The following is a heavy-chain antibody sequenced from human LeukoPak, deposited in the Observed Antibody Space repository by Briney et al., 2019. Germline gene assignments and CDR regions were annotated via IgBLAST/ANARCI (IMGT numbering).Heavy chain of an antibody. V-gene: IGHV4-30-4*01. CDR2: IYHTGIT. D-gene: IGHD2-2*01. Sequence: PSETLSLTCTVSGGSISSGDYYWSWICQPPGKGLEWIGYIYHTGITYYNPSLKSRVTISGDTSKNQFSLKLSSVTAADTAVYYCSTRDYWGQGTLVTVSS. CDR1: GGSISSGDYY. CDR3: STRDY. J-gene: IGHJ4*02.